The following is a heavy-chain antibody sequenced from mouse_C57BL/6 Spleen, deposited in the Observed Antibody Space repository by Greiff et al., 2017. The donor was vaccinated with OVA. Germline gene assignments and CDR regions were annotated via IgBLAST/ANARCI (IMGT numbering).Heavy chain of an antibody. J-gene: IGHJ2*01. CDR3: ARGGWLLCCDY. D-gene: IGHD2-3*01. CDR1: GYTFTSYW. Sequence: QVQLQQPGAELVKPGASVKLSCKASGYTFTSYWMQWVKQRPGQGLEWIGEIDPSDSYTNYNQKFKGKATLTVDTSSSTAYMQLSSLTSEDSAVYYCARGGWLLCCDYWGQGTTLTVSS. CDR2: IDPSDSYT. V-gene: IGHV1-50*01.